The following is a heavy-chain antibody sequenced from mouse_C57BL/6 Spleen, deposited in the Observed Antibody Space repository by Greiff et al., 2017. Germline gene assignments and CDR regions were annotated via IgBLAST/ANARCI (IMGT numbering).Heavy chain of an antibody. D-gene: IGHD2-4*01. J-gene: IGHJ3*01. CDR3: ARSDDYDS. CDR2: IYPGDGDT. CDR1: GYAFSSSW. Sequence: QVQLQQSGPELVKPGASVKISCKASGYAFSSSWMNWVKQRPGKGLEWIGRIYPGDGDTNYNGKFKGKATLTADKASSTAYMQPSSLTSEDSAVYFCARSDDYDSWGQGTLVTVSA. V-gene: IGHV1-82*01.